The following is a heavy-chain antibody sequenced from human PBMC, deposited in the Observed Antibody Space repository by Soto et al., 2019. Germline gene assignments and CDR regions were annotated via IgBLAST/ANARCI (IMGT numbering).Heavy chain of an antibody. J-gene: IGHJ5*02. Sequence: QVQLQESGPGLVKPSQTLSLTCTVSGGSISSGDYYWSWIRQPPGKGLEWIGYIYYSGSTYYNPSLKSRVTISVDTSKNQFSLKLSSVTAADTAVYYCARGKDIVLVPAANWFDPWGQGTLVTVSS. CDR3: ARGKDIVLVPAANWFDP. D-gene: IGHD2-2*01. CDR2: IYYSGST. V-gene: IGHV4-30-4*01. CDR1: GGSISSGDYY.